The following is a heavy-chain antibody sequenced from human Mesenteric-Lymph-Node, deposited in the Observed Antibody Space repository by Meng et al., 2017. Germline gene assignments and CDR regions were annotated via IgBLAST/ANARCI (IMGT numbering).Heavy chain of an antibody. V-gene: IGHV1-69*13. D-gene: IGHD3-16*02. Sequence: SVKVSCKVSGYTLTELSIHWVRQAPGQGLEWMGGIIPIFGTANYAQKFQGRVTITADESTSTAYMELSSLRSEDTAVYYCARDRKGGYTEDDAFDIWGQGTMVTVSS. CDR3: ARDRKGGYTEDDAFDI. CDR2: IIPIFGTA. CDR1: GYTLTELS. J-gene: IGHJ3*02.